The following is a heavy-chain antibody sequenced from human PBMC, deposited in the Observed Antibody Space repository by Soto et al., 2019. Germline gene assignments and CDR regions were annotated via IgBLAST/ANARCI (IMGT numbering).Heavy chain of an antibody. CDR3: ARDRYYYGSGSYYISWFDP. D-gene: IGHD3-10*01. Sequence: QVQLVQSGAEVKKPGASVKVSCKASGYTFTTYGVSWVRQAPGQGLEWMGWISAYNGNTTYAQKLQGRVTMTTDTSTSTAYMELRSLRSDDTAVYYCARDRYYYGSGSYYISWFDPWGQGTLVTVSS. CDR2: ISAYNGNT. J-gene: IGHJ5*02. V-gene: IGHV1-18*04. CDR1: GYTFTTYG.